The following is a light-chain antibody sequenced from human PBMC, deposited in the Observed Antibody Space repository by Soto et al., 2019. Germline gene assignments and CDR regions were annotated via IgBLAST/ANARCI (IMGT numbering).Light chain of an antibody. CDR3: LQDYTYPWT. V-gene: IGKV1-6*01. J-gene: IGKJ1*01. CDR2: GAS. CDR1: QGISNE. Sequence: IQMTQSPSSLSAPVGDRVTITCRASQGISNELGWYQQRPGKAPKVLIYGASNLQSGVPSRFSGSASGTDFTLTISSLQPEDFATYYCLQDYTYPWTFGQGTKVDIK.